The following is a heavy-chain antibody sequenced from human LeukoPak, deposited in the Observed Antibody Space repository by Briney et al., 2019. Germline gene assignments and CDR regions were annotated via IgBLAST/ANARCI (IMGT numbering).Heavy chain of an antibody. J-gene: IGHJ6*03. CDR1: GFTFSSYH. CDR3: ARAPGVRYYYYMDV. Sequence: GGSLRLSCEVSGFTFSSYHMNWVRQAPGKGLEWVSSIGSSGSYIYYADSLTGRFTISRDNAKNSLYLQMNSLRAEDTALYYCARAPGVRYYYYMDVWGKGTTVTVSS. D-gene: IGHD2-8*01. V-gene: IGHV3-21*04. CDR2: IGSSGSYI.